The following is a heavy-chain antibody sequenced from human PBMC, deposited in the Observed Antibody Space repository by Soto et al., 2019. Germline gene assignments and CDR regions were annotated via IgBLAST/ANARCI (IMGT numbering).Heavy chain of an antibody. CDR1: GGSFSGFY. CDR2: INHSGTI. Sequence: SETLSLTCAVSGGSFSGFYWTWIRQPPGEGLEWIGEINHSGTINFNPSLRSRLTISLDSSKKHFPLKLTSLTAADAAVYYCARADRTLVTSYGLDVWGQGTTVTAP. J-gene: IGHJ6*02. V-gene: IGHV4-34*01. D-gene: IGHD2-21*02. CDR3: ARADRTLVTSYGLDV.